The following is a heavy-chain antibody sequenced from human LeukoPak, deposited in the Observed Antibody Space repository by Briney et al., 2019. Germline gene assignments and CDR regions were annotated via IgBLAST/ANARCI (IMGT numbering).Heavy chain of an antibody. CDR2: ISGSGANT. CDR3: AKIPGFSSYDSSGYPIDY. CDR1: GFTFSNYA. Sequence: PGGSLRLSCAASGFTFSNYAMTWVRQTPGKGLEWVSSISGSGANTYYSDSVKGRFTVSRDNSKSTLNLQMNSLRAEDTAVYFCAKIPGFSSYDSSGYPIDYWGQGTLVTVSS. D-gene: IGHD3-22*01. V-gene: IGHV3-23*01. J-gene: IGHJ4*02.